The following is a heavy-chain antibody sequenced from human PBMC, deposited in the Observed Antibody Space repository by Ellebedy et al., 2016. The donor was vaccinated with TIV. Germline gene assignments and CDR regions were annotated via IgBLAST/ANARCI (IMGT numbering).Heavy chain of an antibody. J-gene: IGHJ5*02. CDR1: GYNFTAYW. CDR2: MAPSGSYT. D-gene: IGHD3-10*01. CDR3: MAGIGAA. Sequence: GESLKISCKGSGYNFTAYWIYWVRHMPEKGLEWMGRMAPSGSYTNYNPSFQGRFTFSTDKPLSTAYLHWSRLQASDTAMYYCMAGIGAAWGQGTLVTVSS. V-gene: IGHV5-10-1*01.